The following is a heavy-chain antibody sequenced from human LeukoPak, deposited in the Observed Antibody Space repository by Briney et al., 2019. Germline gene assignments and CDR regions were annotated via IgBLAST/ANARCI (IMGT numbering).Heavy chain of an antibody. D-gene: IGHD6-13*01. Sequence: PGGSLRLSCAASGFTFSSFAMHWVRQAPGKGLEWVAVISYDGSNKYYADSVKGRFTISRDNSKNTLYLQMNSLRAEDTAVYYCANRGSGWYYFDNWGQGTLVTVSS. V-gene: IGHV3-30*18. CDR3: ANRGSGWYYFDN. J-gene: IGHJ4*02. CDR2: ISYDGSNK. CDR1: GFTFSSFA.